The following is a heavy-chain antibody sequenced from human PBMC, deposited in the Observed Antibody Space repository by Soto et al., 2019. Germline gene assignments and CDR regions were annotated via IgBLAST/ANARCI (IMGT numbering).Heavy chain of an antibody. CDR3: ARDGDDYYDSSGRIDY. CDR2: IIPIFGTA. J-gene: IGHJ4*02. Sequence: SVKVSCKASGGTFSSYAISWVRQAPGQGLEWMGGIIPIFGTANYAQKFQGRVTITADESTSTAYMELSSLRSEDTAVYYCARDGDDYYDSSGRIDYWGQGTLVTVSS. CDR1: GGTFSSYA. D-gene: IGHD3-22*01. V-gene: IGHV1-69*13.